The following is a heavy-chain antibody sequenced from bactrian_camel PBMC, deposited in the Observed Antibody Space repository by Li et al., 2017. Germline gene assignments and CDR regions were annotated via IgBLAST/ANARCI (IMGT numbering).Heavy chain of an antibody. CDR2: LWIGGATT. V-gene: IGHV3S1*01. J-gene: IGHJ6*01. CDR1: RYTYKRNC. CDR3: ASAPLRDTGLPGLRRTWDFIY. D-gene: IGHD5*01. Sequence: HVQLVESGGGSVQAGGSLRLSCAAGRYTYKRNCMGWFRQRPGKDREGLAVLWIGGATTTYADSVKGRVAIWQDNAKNTIYLQINYLRPEDTAMYYCASAPLRDTGLPGLRRTWDFIYWGQGTQVTVS.